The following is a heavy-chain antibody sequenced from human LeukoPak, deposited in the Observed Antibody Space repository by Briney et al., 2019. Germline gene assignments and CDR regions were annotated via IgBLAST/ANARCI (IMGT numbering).Heavy chain of an antibody. V-gene: IGHV3-23*01. CDR2: ISGSGGST. D-gene: IGHD3-22*01. J-gene: IGHJ3*02. CDR3: AKAKRDYSDSSGYYYGDAFDI. Sequence: ETLSLTCTVSGGSISSSSYYWGWIRQPPGKGLEWVSAISGSGGSTYYADSVKGRFTISRDNSKNTLYLQMNSLRAEDTAVYYCAKAKRDYSDSSGYYYGDAFDIWGQGTMVTVSS. CDR1: GGSISSSSYY.